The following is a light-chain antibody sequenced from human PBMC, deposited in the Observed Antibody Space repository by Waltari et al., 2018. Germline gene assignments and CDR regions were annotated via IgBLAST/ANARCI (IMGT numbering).Light chain of an antibody. J-gene: IGKJ1*01. V-gene: IGKV4-1*01. Sequence: DIVMTQSPDSLAVSLGERVIINCMSSQSLLYNSNNKNYLARYQQKPGQAPKLLLYWASTREFGVPNRFSGSGSGTDFTLTINGLRAEDVAIYYCQQYFSTPLTFGQGTKVEI. CDR2: WAS. CDR3: QQYFSTPLT. CDR1: QSLLYNSNNKNY.